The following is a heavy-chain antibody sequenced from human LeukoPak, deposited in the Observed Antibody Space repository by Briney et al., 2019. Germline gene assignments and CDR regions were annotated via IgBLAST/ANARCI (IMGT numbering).Heavy chain of an antibody. CDR2: ISAYNGNT. Sequence: ASVKVSCEASGYTFTSYGISWVRQAPGQGLEWMGWISAYNGNTNYAQKLQGRVTMTTDTSTSTAYMELRSLRSDDTAVYYCARAYKDRSLAGKKEFFQHWGQGTLVTVSS. CDR3: ARAYKDRSLAGKKEFFQH. D-gene: IGHD6-19*01. J-gene: IGHJ1*01. CDR1: GYTFTSYG. V-gene: IGHV1-18*01.